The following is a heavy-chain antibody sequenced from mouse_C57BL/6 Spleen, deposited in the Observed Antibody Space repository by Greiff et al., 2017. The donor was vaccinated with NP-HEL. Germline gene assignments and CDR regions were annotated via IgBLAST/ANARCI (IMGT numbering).Heavy chain of an antibody. J-gene: IGHJ3*01. D-gene: IGHD6-5*01. Sequence: QVQLKESGPELVKPGASVKISCKASGYAFSSSWMNWVKQRPGKGLEWIGRIYPGDGDTNYNGKFKGKATLTADKSASTAYMQLSSLTSEDSAVYFCARYAEVAYWGQGTLVTVSA. V-gene: IGHV1-82*01. CDR1: GYAFSSSW. CDR2: IYPGDGDT. CDR3: ARYAEVAY.